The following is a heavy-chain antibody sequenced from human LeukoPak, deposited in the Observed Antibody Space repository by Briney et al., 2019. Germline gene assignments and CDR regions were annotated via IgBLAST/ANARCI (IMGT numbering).Heavy chain of an antibody. CDR1: GHSFSTYY. CDR3: ARGLPLGFCTYGVCYPPKHLDF. D-gene: IGHD2-8*01. J-gene: IGHJ4*02. Sequence: ASVKVSCKASGHSFSTYYMYWVRQAPGQGLEWMGLINPSAGTTSYAQKFQARLTITRDTSISAAYMELSSLTSDDTAVYFCARGLPLGFCTYGVCYPPKHLDFWGQGTLVTVSS. CDR2: INPSAGTT. V-gene: IGHV1-46*01.